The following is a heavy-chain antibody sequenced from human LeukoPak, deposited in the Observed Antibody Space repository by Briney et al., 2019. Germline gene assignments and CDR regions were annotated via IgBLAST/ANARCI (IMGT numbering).Heavy chain of an antibody. D-gene: IGHD3-22*01. CDR1: GGSISSGGYS. V-gene: IGHV4-30-2*01. CDR2: IYHSGST. CDR3: ARSKDGSGFAAY. Sequence: PSETLSLTCAVSGGSISSGGYSWSWIRQPPGKGLEWIGYIYHSGSTYYNPSLKSRVTISVDRSKNQFSLKLSSVTAADTAMYYCARSKDGSGFAAYWGQGTQVTVSS. J-gene: IGHJ4*02.